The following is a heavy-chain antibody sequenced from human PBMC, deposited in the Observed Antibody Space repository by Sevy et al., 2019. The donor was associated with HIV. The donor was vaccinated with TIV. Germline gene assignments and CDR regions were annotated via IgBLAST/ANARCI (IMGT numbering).Heavy chain of an antibody. D-gene: IGHD1-26*01. CDR1: GFTFREAW. Sequence: GGSLRPSCAASGFTFREAWMSWVRQAPGKGLEWVGRIKSKTDAATRDFAAPVRGRFSISRDDSANTVYLVMNNLKPEDTGVYYCAAGTGSSDFDYWGQGTLVTVSS. J-gene: IGHJ4*02. CDR2: IKSKTDAATR. CDR3: AAGTGSSDFDY. V-gene: IGHV3-15*01.